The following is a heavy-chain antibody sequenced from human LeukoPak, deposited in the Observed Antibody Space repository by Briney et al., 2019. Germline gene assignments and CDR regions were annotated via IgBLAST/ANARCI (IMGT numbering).Heavy chain of an antibody. D-gene: IGHD6-19*01. V-gene: IGHV3-48*03. J-gene: IGHJ4*02. CDR2: ISSSGSTI. CDR1: GFTFSSYE. Sequence: GGSLRLSCAASGFTFSSYEMNWVRQAPGKGLEWVSYISSSGSTIYYADSVKGRFTISRDNAKNSLYLQMNSLRAEDTAVYYCARGDGSGLFDYWGQGTLVTVSS. CDR3: ARGDGSGLFDY.